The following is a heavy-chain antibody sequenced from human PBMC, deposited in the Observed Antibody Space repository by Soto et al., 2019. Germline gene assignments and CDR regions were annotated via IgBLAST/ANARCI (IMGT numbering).Heavy chain of an antibody. Sequence: GASVKVSCKASGGTFSSYTISWVRQAPGQGLEWMGRIIPILGIANYAQKFQGRVTITADKSTSTAYMELSSLRSEDTAVYYCARDPDYGDFPNLFDPWGQGTLVTVSS. CDR1: GGTFSSYT. CDR3: ARDPDYGDFPNLFDP. CDR2: IIPILGIA. J-gene: IGHJ5*02. V-gene: IGHV1-69*04. D-gene: IGHD4-17*01.